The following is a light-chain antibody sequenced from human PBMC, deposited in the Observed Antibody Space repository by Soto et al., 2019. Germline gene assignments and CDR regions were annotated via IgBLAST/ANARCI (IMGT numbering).Light chain of an antibody. CDR2: APS. CDR3: QQLPGYPIT. V-gene: IGKV1-8*01. J-gene: IGKJ5*01. Sequence: AVRMTKSPFALSASTGDRVTITCRASQGISSYLAWYQQKPGKAPTLLIYAPSTFPCGVPSRFSASGSGTHFTLTISSLQPEPFATYSCQQLPGYPITFGHG. CDR1: QGISSY.